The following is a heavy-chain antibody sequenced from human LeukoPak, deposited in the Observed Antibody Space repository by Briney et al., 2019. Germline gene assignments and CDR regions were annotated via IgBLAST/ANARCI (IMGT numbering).Heavy chain of an antibody. J-gene: IGHJ3*02. CDR1: GFTFSSYA. CDR3: AKGSYDYVWGSYPDDAFDI. V-gene: IGHV3-23*01. D-gene: IGHD3-16*02. Sequence: GGSLRLSCAASGFTFSSYAMSWVRQAPGKGLEWVSAISGSGGITSYADSVKGRFTISRDNSKNTLYLQMNSLRAEDTAVYYCAKGSYDYVWGSYPDDAFDIWGQGTMVTVSS. CDR2: ISGSGGIT.